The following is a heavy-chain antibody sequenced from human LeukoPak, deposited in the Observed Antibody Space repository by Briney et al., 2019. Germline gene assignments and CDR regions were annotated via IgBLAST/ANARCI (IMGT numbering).Heavy chain of an antibody. J-gene: IGHJ4*02. CDR1: GFTFTSSA. D-gene: IGHD3-3*01. CDR2: IVVGSGNT. V-gene: IGHV1-58*01. CDR3: AREPDFTDHTYYFDY. Sequence: SVKVSCKASGFTFTSSAVQWVRQARGQRLEWIGWIVVGSGNTNYAQKFQGRVTITADESTSTAYMELSSLRSEDTAVYYCAREPDFTDHTYYFDYWGQGTLVTVSS.